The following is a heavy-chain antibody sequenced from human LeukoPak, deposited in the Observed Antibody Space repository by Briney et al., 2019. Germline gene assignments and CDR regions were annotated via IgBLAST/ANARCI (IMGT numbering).Heavy chain of an antibody. D-gene: IGHD5-12*01. CDR3: ARDGLRGERFDY. J-gene: IGHJ4*02. V-gene: IGHV3-74*01. Sequence: GGSLRLLCGASGFNLCSYWMHWVRQAPGKGLVWVSRINSDGSTTNYADSVKGRFTISRDNAKNTLYLPMASLSADDTAVYYCARDGLRGERFDYWGQGTQVTVSS. CDR2: INSDGSTT. CDR1: GFNLCSYW.